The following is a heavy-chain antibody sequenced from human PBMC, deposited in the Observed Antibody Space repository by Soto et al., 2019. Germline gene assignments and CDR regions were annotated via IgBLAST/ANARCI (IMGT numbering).Heavy chain of an antibody. D-gene: IGHD2-8*02. J-gene: IGHJ4*02. V-gene: IGHV3-23*01. CDR3: AKASPGPFDY. Sequence: GGSLRLSCAASGFTFSSYAMSWVRQAPGKGLEWVSVISFTGTTYYADSVKGRFTISRDNSKNTLYLQMSSLRAEDTAVYYCAKASPGPFDYSGQGTLVTVSS. CDR2: ISFTGTT. CDR1: GFTFSSYA.